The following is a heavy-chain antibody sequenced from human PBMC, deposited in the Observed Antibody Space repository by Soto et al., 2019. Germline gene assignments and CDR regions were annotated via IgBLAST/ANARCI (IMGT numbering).Heavy chain of an antibody. J-gene: IGHJ6*03. CDR1: GGSISSSSYY. Sequence: SETLSLTCTVSGGSISSSSYYWGWIRQPPGKGLEWIGNIYYSGSSYYNPSLKSRVTISVDTSKNQFSLKLSSVTAADTAVYYCASGYCSGGSYYPYYYYYMDVWGKGTTVTVSS. CDR2: IYYSGSS. D-gene: IGHD2-15*01. V-gene: IGHV4-39*01. CDR3: ASGYCSGGSYYPYYYYYMDV.